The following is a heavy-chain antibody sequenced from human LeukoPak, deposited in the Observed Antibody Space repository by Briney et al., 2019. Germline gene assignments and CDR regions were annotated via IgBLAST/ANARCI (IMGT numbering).Heavy chain of an antibody. Sequence: GGSLRLSCAASGFTVSSNHMTWVRQAPGKGLEWVSSISSSSSYIYYADSVKGRFTISRDNAKNSLYLQMNSLRAEDTAVYYCASTVRPLVVPAARGSCWFDPWGQGTLVTVSS. CDR3: ASTVRPLVVPAARGSCWFDP. CDR1: GFTVSSNH. J-gene: IGHJ5*02. CDR2: ISSSSSYI. D-gene: IGHD2-2*01. V-gene: IGHV3-21*01.